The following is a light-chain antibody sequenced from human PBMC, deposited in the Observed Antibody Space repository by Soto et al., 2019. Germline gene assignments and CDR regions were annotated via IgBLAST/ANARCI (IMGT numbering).Light chain of an antibody. CDR3: QQRSNWPLT. J-gene: IGKJ4*01. V-gene: IGKV3-11*01. CDR2: DAS. Sequence: EIVLTQSPGTLSLSPGERATLSCRASQFVSSNSLAWYQQKRGQAPRLLIYDASNRATGIPARFSGSGSGTDFTLTISSLEPEDFAVYYCQQRSNWPLTFGGGTKVDIK. CDR1: QFVSSNS.